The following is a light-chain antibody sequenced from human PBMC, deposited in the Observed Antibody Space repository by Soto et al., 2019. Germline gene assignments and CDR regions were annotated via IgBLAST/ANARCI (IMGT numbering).Light chain of an antibody. CDR2: DVT. CDR1: TSDIGAFNY. J-gene: IGLJ3*02. Sequence: QSALTQPASVSGSPGQSITISCTGTTSDIGAFNYVSWYQQHPGKVPELIIYDVTNRPSGVSNRFSGSKSGSTASLTISGLQAEDEADYYCSSYTRDYAVLFGGGTKVTVL. CDR3: SSYTRDYAVL. V-gene: IGLV2-14*03.